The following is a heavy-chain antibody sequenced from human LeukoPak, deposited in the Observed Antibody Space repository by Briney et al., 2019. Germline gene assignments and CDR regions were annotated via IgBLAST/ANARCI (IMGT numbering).Heavy chain of an antibody. CDR1: GFTVSSNS. Sequence: GGSLRLSCAASGFTVSSNSMSWVRQAPGKGLEWVSVIYSGGSAYYADSVKGRFTISRDNSKNTLYLQMNSLRAEDTAVYYCAREWERDWGQGTLVTVSS. CDR3: AREWERD. CDR2: IYSGGSA. V-gene: IGHV3-53*01. D-gene: IGHD1-26*01. J-gene: IGHJ4*02.